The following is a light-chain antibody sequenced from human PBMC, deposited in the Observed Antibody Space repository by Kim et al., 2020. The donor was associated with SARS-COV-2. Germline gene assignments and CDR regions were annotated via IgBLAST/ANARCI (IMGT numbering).Light chain of an antibody. Sequence: PRQTARITCSGDKLGDKYACWYQQKPGQSPVLVIYQDSKRPSGIPERFSGSNSGNTATLTISGTQAMDEADYYCQAWDSSTAPYVFGTGTKVTVL. CDR1: KLGDKY. J-gene: IGLJ1*01. V-gene: IGLV3-1*01. CDR2: QDS. CDR3: QAWDSSTAPYV.